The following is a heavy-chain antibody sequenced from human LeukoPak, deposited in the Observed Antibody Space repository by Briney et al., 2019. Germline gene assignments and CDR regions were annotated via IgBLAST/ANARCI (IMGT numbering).Heavy chain of an antibody. CDR2: ISWNSGSI. CDR3: AKAEGSMVRGVFPPYFDY. D-gene: IGHD3-10*01. V-gene: IGHV3-9*03. CDR1: VFTFDDYA. J-gene: IGHJ4*02. Sequence: PGRSLRLSCAASVFTFDDYAMHWVRQAPGKGLEWVSGISWNSGSIGYADSVKGRFTISRDNAKNSLYLQMNSLRAEDMALYYCAKAEGSMVRGVFPPYFDYWGQGTLVTVSS.